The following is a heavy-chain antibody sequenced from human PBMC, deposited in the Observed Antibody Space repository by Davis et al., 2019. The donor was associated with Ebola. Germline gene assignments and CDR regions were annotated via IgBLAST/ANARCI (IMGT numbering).Heavy chain of an antibody. V-gene: IGHV4-34*01. D-gene: IGHD3-16*01. CDR3: ARGSDYVWGKDDF. J-gene: IGHJ4*02. CDR1: GGTSRGYH. Sequence: SEPLSLPFALHGGTSRGYHWRWIRQSPGKGLEWIGEINHSGNTKYNPSLRSRVSISVDTSKNQFSLSVTSLTAADTAVYYCARGSDYVWGKDDFWGQGTLVTVSS. CDR2: INHSGNT.